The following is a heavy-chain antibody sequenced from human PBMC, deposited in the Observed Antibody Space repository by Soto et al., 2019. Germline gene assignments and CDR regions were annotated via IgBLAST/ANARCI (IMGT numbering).Heavy chain of an antibody. Sequence: EVQLVESGGGLVKPGGSPRLSCAASGFTFSDYSMLWVRQAPGKGLEWLSFIANGDNHIFYSDSVKGRFTISRVNAKNSVYLEMNSLRADDTAVYYCARENGYCSGAGCNRGAFDIWGQGTMVTVSS. V-gene: IGHV3-21*01. D-gene: IGHD2-15*01. CDR3: ARENGYCSGAGCNRGAFDI. J-gene: IGHJ3*02. CDR1: GFTFSDYS. CDR2: IANGDNHI.